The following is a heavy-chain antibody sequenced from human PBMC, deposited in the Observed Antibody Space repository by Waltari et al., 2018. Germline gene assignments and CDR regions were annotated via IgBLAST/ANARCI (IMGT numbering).Heavy chain of an antibody. D-gene: IGHD3-10*01. CDR2: INDDAKEK. CDR1: GFTFISYA. Sequence: EVQLLESGGCLVQPGGSLRLARAVSGFTFISYAMSWVRQAPGKGLEWVANINDDAKEKYHVDSVKGGFTISRDNTKKSLYLQMNILRVDDTAVYYCARGEEGYGEAYYWGQGTLVTVSS. CDR3: ARGEEGYGEAYY. J-gene: IGHJ4*02. V-gene: IGHV3-7*04.